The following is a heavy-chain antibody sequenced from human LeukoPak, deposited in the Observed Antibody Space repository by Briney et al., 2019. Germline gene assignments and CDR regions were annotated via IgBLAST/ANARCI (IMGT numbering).Heavy chain of an antibody. CDR2: INGGGSST. D-gene: IGHD2-21*01. CDR1: GFTFSSYW. Sequence: SGGPLRLSCAASGFTFSSYWMHWVRQAPGKGLVWVSRINGGGSSTTYAESVRGRFTISRDNAKNTLYLQMHSLRPEDTAVYYCARDYSYAMDVWGQGTTVTVSS. J-gene: IGHJ6*02. CDR3: ARDYSYAMDV. V-gene: IGHV3-74*01.